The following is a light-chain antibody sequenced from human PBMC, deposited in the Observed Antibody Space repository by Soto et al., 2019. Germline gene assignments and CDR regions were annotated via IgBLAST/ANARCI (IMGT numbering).Light chain of an antibody. CDR3: QQSYSTPPT. J-gene: IGKJ5*01. CDR2: AAS. CDR1: QSVSSY. V-gene: IGKV1-39*01. Sequence: DIQTTQSPSTLSASVGDRVTITFRASQSVSSYLNWYQHKPGQAPKLLIYAASSWQSGIPSRFSGSGSGTDFTLTISSLQPEDFATYYCQQSYSTPPTFGQGTRLEI.